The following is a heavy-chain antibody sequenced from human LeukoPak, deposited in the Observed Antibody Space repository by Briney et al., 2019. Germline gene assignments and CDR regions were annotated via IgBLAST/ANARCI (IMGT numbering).Heavy chain of an antibody. Sequence: NSSETLSLTCTVSGVSISPYYWSWIRQAPGEGLEWIGHVSDSGSTNYSPSLKSRVTISVDTSKNQFSLRLTSVTAADTAIYFCARDTSYEGSGYYDPRWFDPWGQGNKVTVSS. D-gene: IGHD3-22*01. J-gene: IGHJ5*02. CDR3: ARDTSYEGSGYYDPRWFDP. V-gene: IGHV4-59*01. CDR1: GVSISPYY. CDR2: VSDSGST.